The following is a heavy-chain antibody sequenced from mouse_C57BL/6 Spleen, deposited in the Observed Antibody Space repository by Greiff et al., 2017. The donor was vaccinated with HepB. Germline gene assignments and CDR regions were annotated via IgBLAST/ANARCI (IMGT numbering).Heavy chain of an antibody. Sequence: VQLQQSGAELMKPGASVKLSCKATGYTFTGYWIEWVKQRPGHGLEWIGEILPGSGSTNYNEKFKSKATLTVDKSSSTAYMQLSSLTSEDSAVYYCARLAYYSNSRYFDVWGTGTTVTVSS. CDR1: GYTFTGYW. J-gene: IGHJ1*03. CDR2: ILPGSGST. CDR3: ARLAYYSNSRYFDV. V-gene: IGHV1-9*01. D-gene: IGHD2-5*01.